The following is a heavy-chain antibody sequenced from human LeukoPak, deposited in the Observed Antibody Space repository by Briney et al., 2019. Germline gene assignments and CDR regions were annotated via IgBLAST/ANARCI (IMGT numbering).Heavy chain of an antibody. V-gene: IGHV4-34*01. CDR2: INHSGST. CDR3: ARAPDGSWSSGPCDP. CDR1: GGSFSGYY. Sequence: SETLSLTCAVYGGSFSGYYWSGIRQPPGKGLEWIGEINHSGSTNYNPSLKSRVTISVDTSKNQFSLKLSSVTAADTAVYYCARAPDGSWSSGPCDPWGQGTLVTVSS. J-gene: IGHJ5*02. D-gene: IGHD3-10*01.